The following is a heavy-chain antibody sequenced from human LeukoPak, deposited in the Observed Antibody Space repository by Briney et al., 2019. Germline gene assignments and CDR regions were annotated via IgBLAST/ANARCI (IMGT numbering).Heavy chain of an antibody. V-gene: IGHV3-30-3*01. J-gene: IGHJ3*02. CDR1: GFTFSSYA. CDR3: AKDIIAVAGFDAFDI. D-gene: IGHD6-19*01. Sequence: GRSLRLSCAASGFTFSSYAMHWVRQAPGKGLEWVAVISYDGSNKYYADSVKGRFTISRDNSKNTLYLQMNSLRAEDTAVYYCAKDIIAVAGFDAFDIWGQGTMVTVSS. CDR2: ISYDGSNK.